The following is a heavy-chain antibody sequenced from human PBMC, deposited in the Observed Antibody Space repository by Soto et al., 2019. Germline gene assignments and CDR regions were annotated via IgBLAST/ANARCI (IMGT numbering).Heavy chain of an antibody. J-gene: IGHJ4*02. CDR3: ASTHCSGGSCYGVY. D-gene: IGHD2-15*01. CDR2: ISAYNGNT. Sequence: ASVKVSCKASGYTFTSYGISWVRQAPGQGLEWMGWISAYNGNTNYAQKLQGRVTMTTDTSTSTAYMELRSLRSDDTAVYYCASTHCSGGSCYGVYWGQGTLVTAPQ. CDR1: GYTFTSYG. V-gene: IGHV1-18*04.